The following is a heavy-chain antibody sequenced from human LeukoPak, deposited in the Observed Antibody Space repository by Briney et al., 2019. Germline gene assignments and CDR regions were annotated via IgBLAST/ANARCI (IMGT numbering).Heavy chain of an antibody. D-gene: IGHD6-19*01. CDR2: ISYDGSNK. J-gene: IGHJ4*02. V-gene: IGHV3-30*03. CDR3: LMYTSGWD. CDR1: GFTFSSYG. Sequence: GGSLRLSCAASGFTFSSYGMHWVRQAPGKGLEWVAVISYDGSNKYYADSVKGRFTISRDNAKNTLYLQTNSLRAEDTAMYYCLMYTSGWDWGQGTLVAVSS.